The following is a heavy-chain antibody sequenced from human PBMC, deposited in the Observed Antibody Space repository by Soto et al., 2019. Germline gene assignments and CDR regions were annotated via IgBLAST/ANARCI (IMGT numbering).Heavy chain of an antibody. CDR1: GFTFTRYS. Sequence: GGSLRLSCAASGFTFTRYSMNWVRQAPGKGLEWVSSISSTTNYIYYGDSMKGRFTISRDDAKNSLYLEMNSLRAEDTAVYYCARESEDLTSNFDYWGQGTLVTVSS. V-gene: IGHV3-21*06. CDR3: ARESEDLTSNFDY. J-gene: IGHJ4*02. CDR2: ISSTTNYI.